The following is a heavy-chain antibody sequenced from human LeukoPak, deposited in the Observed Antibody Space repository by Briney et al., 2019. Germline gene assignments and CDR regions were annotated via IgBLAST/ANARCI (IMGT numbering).Heavy chain of an antibody. Sequence: GGSLRLSCAASGFTFSNAWMSWARQAPGKGLEWVGRIKSKTDGGTTDYAAPVKGRFTISRDDSKNTLYLQMNSLKTEDTAVYYCQSSTTPPYYYYGMDVWGQGTTVTVSS. CDR2: IKSKTDGGTT. CDR3: QSSTTPPYYYYGMDV. J-gene: IGHJ6*02. CDR1: GFTFSNAW. D-gene: IGHD2-2*01. V-gene: IGHV3-15*01.